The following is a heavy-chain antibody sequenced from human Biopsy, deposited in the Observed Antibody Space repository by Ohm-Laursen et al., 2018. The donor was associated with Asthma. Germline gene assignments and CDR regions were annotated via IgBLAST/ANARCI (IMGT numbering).Heavy chain of an antibody. CDR2: VNTGNGDT. V-gene: IGHV1-3*04. Sequence: ASVKVSCKASGYNFISFAIHWVRQAPGQRLEWMGWVNTGNGDTKYSQKFQGRVTITRDTSASTAYMELGSLRPEDTATYYCARTYYDFLTGQVKDVFGVWGQGTMVTVSS. CDR1: GYNFISFA. CDR3: ARTYYDFLTGQVKDVFGV. J-gene: IGHJ3*01. D-gene: IGHD3-9*01.